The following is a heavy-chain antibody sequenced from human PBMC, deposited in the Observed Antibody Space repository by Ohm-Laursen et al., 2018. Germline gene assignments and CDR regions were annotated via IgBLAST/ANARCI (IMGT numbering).Heavy chain of an antibody. J-gene: IGHJ4*02. CDR3: ARERDGYNR. Sequence: SVKVSCKAFGYTFTDYHIHWVRQAPGQGLEWMGWINPDSGGTNFAQKFQGRVTMTRDTSISTAYMELSRLTSDDTAVYYCARERDGYNRWGQGTLVTVSS. D-gene: IGHD5-24*01. V-gene: IGHV1-2*02. CDR2: INPDSGGT. CDR1: GYTFTDYH.